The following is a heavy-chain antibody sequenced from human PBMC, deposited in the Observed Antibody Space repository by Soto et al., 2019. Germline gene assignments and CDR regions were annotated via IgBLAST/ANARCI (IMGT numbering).Heavy chain of an antibody. CDR3: ARDAAVAGFFDY. D-gene: IGHD6-19*01. V-gene: IGHV3-53*01. CDR2: IYSGGAT. CDR1: GFTVSSNH. Sequence: GGSLRLSCAASGFTVSSNHMSWVRQAPGKGLEWVSVIYSGGATYYADSVKGRFTISRDNSKNTLYLKMNILRAEDTAVYYCARDAAVAGFFDYWGQGTLVTVSS. J-gene: IGHJ4*02.